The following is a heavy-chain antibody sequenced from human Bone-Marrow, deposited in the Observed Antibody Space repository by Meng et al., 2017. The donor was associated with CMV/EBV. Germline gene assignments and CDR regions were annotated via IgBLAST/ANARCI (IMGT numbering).Heavy chain of an antibody. CDR2: ISSSSSYI. Sequence: GGSLRLSCAASGFTFSSYSMNWVRQAPGKGLEWVSSISSSSSYIYYADSVKGRFTISRDNAKNSLYLQMNSLRAEDTAVYYCAREPLTPMTTVTTNGMDVWGQGTTVTVSS. J-gene: IGHJ6*02. CDR1: GFTFSSYS. V-gene: IGHV3-21*01. CDR3: AREPLTPMTTVTTNGMDV. D-gene: IGHD4-11*01.